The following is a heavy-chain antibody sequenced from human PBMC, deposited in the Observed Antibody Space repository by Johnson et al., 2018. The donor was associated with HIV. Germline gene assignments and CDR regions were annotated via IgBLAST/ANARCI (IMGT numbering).Heavy chain of an antibody. CDR1: GFTFSSYD. J-gene: IGHJ3*02. CDR2: IGTAGDT. V-gene: IGHV3-13*01. CDR3: ARGRDYYGSIEACDS. D-gene: IGHD3-10*01. Sequence: MLLVESGGGLVQPGGSLRLSCAASGFTFSSYDMHWVRQATGKGLEWVSAIGTAGDTYYPGSVKGRFTISRENAKNSLYLQMNSLKAGDTAVYYCARGRDYYGSIEACDSWGQGTMGTVSS.